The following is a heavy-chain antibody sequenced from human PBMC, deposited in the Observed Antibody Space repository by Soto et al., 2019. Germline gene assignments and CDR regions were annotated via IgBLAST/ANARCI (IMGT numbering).Heavy chain of an antibody. CDR2: ISSTTHYI. V-gene: IGHV3-21*06. Sequence: LRLSCAASGFTFTRYSMNWVRQAPGKGLEWVSSISSTTHYIYYADSMRGRFTISRDNAKNAVYLEMNSLRAEDTAVYYCARESEDLTSNFDYWGQGTLVTVSS. J-gene: IGHJ4*02. CDR1: GFTFTRYS. CDR3: ARESEDLTSNFDY.